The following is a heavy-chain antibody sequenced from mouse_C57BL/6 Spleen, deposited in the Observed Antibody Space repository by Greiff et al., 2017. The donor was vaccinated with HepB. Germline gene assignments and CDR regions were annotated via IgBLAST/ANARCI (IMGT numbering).Heavy chain of an antibody. D-gene: IGHD2-5*01. J-gene: IGHJ4*01. Sequence: VQLQQPGAELVKPGASVKLSCKASGYTFTSYWMQWVKQRPGQGLEWIGEIDPSDSYTNYNQKFKGKATLTVDTSSSTAYMQLSSLTSEDSAVYYCARGSYYSNSLAMDYWGQGTSVTVSS. V-gene: IGHV1-50*01. CDR3: ARGSYYSNSLAMDY. CDR1: GYTFTSYW. CDR2: IDPSDSYT.